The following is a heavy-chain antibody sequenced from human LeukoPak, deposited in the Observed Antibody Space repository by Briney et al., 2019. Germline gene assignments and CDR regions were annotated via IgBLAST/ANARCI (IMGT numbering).Heavy chain of an antibody. CDR1: GLTFSRFA. CDR2: ISGNGVGT. V-gene: IGHV3-23*01. CDR3: AKRGSTTYHFDS. D-gene: IGHD2-2*01. J-gene: IGHJ4*02. Sequence: HPGGSLRLSCAASGLTFSRFAMRWVRQAPGKGLEWVSSISGNGVGTYYADSVKGRFTISRDNSKNSLSLQMNSLRVEDTAVYYCAKRGSTTYHFDSWGQGTLVTVSS.